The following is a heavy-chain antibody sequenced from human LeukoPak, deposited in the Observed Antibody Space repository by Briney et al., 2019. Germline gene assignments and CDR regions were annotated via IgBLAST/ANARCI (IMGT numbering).Heavy chain of an antibody. D-gene: IGHD5-18*01. CDR1: GDSISTYY. J-gene: IGHJ4*02. Sequence: SETLSLTCSVSGDSISTYYWSWIRQPPGKALEWIGYVYHSGSTDYNPSLKSRVTISVDTSKKQFSLNLNSVTAADTAVYYCSASKQLWLRGLFDYWGQGTLVTVSS. CDR3: SASKQLWLRGLFDY. CDR2: VYHSGST. V-gene: IGHV4-59*01.